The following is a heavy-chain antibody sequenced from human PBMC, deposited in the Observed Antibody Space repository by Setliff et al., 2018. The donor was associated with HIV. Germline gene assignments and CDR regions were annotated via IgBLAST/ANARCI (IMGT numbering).Heavy chain of an antibody. Sequence: TLSLTCAVSAYSISSGYYWGWIRQPAGKGLEWIGRIYTSGSTNYNPSLKSRVTISVDTSRNQFSLKLSSVTAADTALYYCARDVMEYFGNYFDYWGQGALVTVSS. CDR1: AYSISSGYY. CDR3: ARDVMEYFGNYFDY. CDR2: IYTSGST. D-gene: IGHD3-3*01. V-gene: IGHV4-61*02. J-gene: IGHJ4*02.